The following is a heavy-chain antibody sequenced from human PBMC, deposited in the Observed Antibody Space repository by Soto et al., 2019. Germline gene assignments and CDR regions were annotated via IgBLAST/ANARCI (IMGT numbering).Heavy chain of an antibody. J-gene: IGHJ5*02. CDR2: IDPSDSYT. CDR3: GRVRVDKAEGWFDP. CDR1: GYSFRSFW. D-gene: IGHD5-18*01. Sequence: GESLKISCKVSGYSFRSFWITWVRQMPGKGLEWMGRIDPSDSYTYYSPSFQGHVTFSADKSINTAYLQWSSLKASDTAMYYCGRVRVDKAEGWFDPWGQGTLVTVSS. V-gene: IGHV5-10-1*01.